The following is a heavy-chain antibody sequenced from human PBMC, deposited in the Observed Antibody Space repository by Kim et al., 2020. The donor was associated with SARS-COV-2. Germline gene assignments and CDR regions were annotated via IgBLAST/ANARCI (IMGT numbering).Heavy chain of an antibody. CDR3: ARVVGGYSYDNWFDP. D-gene: IGHD5-18*01. CDR2: IYYSGST. CDR1: GGSISSYY. J-gene: IGHJ5*02. Sequence: SETLSLTCTVSGGSISSYYWSWIRQPPGKGLEWIGYIYYSGSTNYNPSLKSRVTISVDTSKNQFSLKLSSVTAADTAVYYCARVVGGYSYDNWFDPWGQGTLVTVSS. V-gene: IGHV4-59*01.